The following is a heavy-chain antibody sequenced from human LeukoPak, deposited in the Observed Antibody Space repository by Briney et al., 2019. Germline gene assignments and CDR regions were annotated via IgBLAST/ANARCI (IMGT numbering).Heavy chain of an antibody. CDR2: ISSSSSYI. Sequence: EGSLRLSCAASGFTFSSYSMNWVRQAPGKGLEWVSSISSSSSYIYYADSVKGRFTISRDNSRNTLHLQMNSLRAEDTAVYYCAKDKRYYDSSGSPYYYYGMDVWGQGTTVTVSS. CDR3: AKDKRYYDSSGSPYYYYGMDV. J-gene: IGHJ6*02. D-gene: IGHD3-22*01. V-gene: IGHV3-21*04. CDR1: GFTFSSYS.